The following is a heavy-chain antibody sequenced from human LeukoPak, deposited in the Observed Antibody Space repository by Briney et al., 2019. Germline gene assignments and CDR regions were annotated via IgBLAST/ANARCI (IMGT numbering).Heavy chain of an antibody. CDR1: GFTFSNYA. D-gene: IGHD4/OR15-4a*01. V-gene: IGHV3-23*01. Sequence: GGSLRLSCAASGFTFSNYAMSWVRQAPGKGLEWVSAISKTGDATWYPDSVKGRFTISRDNSKNTLYLQMHSLRVEDTAVYFCARDPGAFPYFFDNWGQGTLVTVSS. CDR3: ARDPGAFPYFFDN. J-gene: IGHJ4*02. CDR2: ISKTGDAT.